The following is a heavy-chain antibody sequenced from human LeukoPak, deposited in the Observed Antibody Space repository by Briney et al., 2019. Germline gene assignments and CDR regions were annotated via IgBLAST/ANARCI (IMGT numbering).Heavy chain of an antibody. D-gene: IGHD6-19*01. CDR1: GGSISSYY. CDR2: IYYSGST. J-gene: IGHJ4*02. V-gene: IGHV4-59*01. CDR3: ARERQIAVAGYYFDY. Sequence: SETLSLTCTVSGGSISSYYWSWLRQPPGKGLEWIGYIYYSGSTNYNPSLKSRVTISVDTSKNQFSLKLSSVTAADTAVYYCARERQIAVAGYYFDYWGQGTLDTVSS.